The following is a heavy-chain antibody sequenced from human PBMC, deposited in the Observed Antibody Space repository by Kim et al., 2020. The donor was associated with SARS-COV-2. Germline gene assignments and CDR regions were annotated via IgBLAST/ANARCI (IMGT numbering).Heavy chain of an antibody. CDR1: GGSFSGYY. J-gene: IGHJ6*03. CDR2: INHSGST. CDR3: ARGRGRTGYSSGWFRYYYYMDV. D-gene: IGHD6-19*01. Sequence: SETLSLTCAVYGGSFSGYYWSWIRQPPGKGLEWIGEINHSGSTNYNPSLKSRVTISVDTSKNQFSLKLSSVTAADTAVYYCARGRGRTGYSSGWFRYYYYMDVWGNGTTVTVSS. V-gene: IGHV4-34*01.